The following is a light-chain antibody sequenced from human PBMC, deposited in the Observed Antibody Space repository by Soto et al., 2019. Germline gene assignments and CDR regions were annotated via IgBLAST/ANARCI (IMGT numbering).Light chain of an antibody. Sequence: QSVLTQPPSASGTPGQRVTISCSGSSSNIGSKPVNWYQQLPGTAPKLLIYSNNQRPSGVPDRFSGSKSGTSASLAISGLQSEYEADYYCAAWDDSLNVYVFAPGTKLTVL. CDR3: AAWDDSLNVYV. V-gene: IGLV1-44*01. CDR1: SSNIGSKP. CDR2: SNN. J-gene: IGLJ1*01.